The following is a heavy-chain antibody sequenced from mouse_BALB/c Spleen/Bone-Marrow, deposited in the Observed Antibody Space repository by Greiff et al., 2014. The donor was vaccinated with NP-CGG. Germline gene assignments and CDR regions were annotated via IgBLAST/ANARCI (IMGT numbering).Heavy chain of an antibody. V-gene: IGHV2-9*02. Sequence: QVQLKESGPGLVAPSQSLSITCTVSGFSLTSYGVHWVRQPPGKGLEWLGVILADGSTNYNSALISRLSISKVNSKSQVFLKMNSLQTDDTAMYYCSRITTATGAMDYWGQGTSVTVSS. CDR3: SRITTATGAMDY. D-gene: IGHD1-2*01. CDR2: ILADGST. J-gene: IGHJ4*01. CDR1: GFSLTSYG.